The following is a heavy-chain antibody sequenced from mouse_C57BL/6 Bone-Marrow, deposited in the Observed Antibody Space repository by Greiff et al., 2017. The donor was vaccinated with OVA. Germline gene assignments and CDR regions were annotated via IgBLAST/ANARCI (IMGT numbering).Heavy chain of an antibody. D-gene: IGHD6-1*01. CDR1: GYSITSGYY. J-gene: IGHJ2*01. V-gene: IGHV3-6*01. Sequence: DVQLQESGPGLVKPSQSLSLTCSVTGYSITSGYYWNWIRQFPGNKLEWMGYISYDGSNNYNPSLKNRISITRDTSKNQFFLKLNSVTTEDTATYYCARAGFRYFDYWGQGTTLTVSS. CDR2: ISYDGSN. CDR3: ARAGFRYFDY.